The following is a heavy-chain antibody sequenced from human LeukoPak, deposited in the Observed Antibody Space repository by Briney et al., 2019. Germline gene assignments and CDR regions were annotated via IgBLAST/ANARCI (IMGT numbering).Heavy chain of an antibody. V-gene: IGHV3-11*06. Sequence: KPGGSLRLSCAISGFTFSDYYMSWIRQAPGKGPEWASYISGSGSVTNYAASVRGRFTISRDNAKNSLYLQMNSLRAEDTAVYYCANYPGADSDIYKVFEYWGQGTLVTVSS. D-gene: IGHD3-10*01. CDR3: ANYPGADSDIYKVFEY. CDR1: GFTFSDYY. CDR2: ISGSGSVT. J-gene: IGHJ4*02.